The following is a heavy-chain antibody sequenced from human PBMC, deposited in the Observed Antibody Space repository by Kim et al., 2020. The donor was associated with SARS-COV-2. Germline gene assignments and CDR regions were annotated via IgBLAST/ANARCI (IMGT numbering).Heavy chain of an antibody. CDR2: ISYDGSNK. J-gene: IGHJ3*02. V-gene: IGHV3-30*18. CDR3: AKGGGTRPASSGYYSHAFDI. Sequence: GGSLRLSCAASGFTFSSYGMHWVRQAPGKGLEWVAVISYDGSNKYYADSVKGRFTISRDNSKNTLYLQMNSLRAEDTAVYYCAKGGGTRPASSGYYSHAFDIWGQGTMVTVSS. CDR1: GFTFSSYG. D-gene: IGHD3-22*01.